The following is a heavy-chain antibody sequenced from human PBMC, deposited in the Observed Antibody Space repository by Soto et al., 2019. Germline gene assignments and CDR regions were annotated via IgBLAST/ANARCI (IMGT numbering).Heavy chain of an antibody. CDR3: ASDLSGRADV. CDR2: MNEDGGTT. J-gene: IGHJ6*02. CDR1: GFTFSSYW. V-gene: IGHV3-74*02. Sequence: EVQLVESGGGLVRPGGSLRLSCAASGFTFSSYWMHWVRQAPGKGLVWVSRMNEDGGTTDYADSVKARFTISRDNAKNTLYLQMNSLRVEDTAVYYCASDLSGRADVWGQGTTFTVSS. D-gene: IGHD3-10*01.